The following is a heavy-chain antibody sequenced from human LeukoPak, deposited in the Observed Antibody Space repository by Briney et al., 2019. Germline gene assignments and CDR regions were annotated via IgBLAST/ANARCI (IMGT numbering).Heavy chain of an antibody. J-gene: IGHJ2*01. CDR1: GYTFTSYA. Sequence: ASVKVSCKASGYTFTSYAISWVRQAPGQGLEWMGWISTYNGNTNYAQKFQGRVTLTTDTSTSTAFMDLRSLRSDDTAVYHCARVAIGSWYFDLWGRGTLVTVPS. D-gene: IGHD2-15*01. V-gene: IGHV1-18*01. CDR3: ARVAIGSWYFDL. CDR2: ISTYNGNT.